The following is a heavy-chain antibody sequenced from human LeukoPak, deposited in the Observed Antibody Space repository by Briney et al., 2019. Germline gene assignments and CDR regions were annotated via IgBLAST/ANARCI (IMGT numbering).Heavy chain of an antibody. D-gene: IGHD6-25*01. CDR3: AKDRSSGPHYYYGMDV. V-gene: IGHV3-30*18. CDR2: ISYLGDDQ. CDR1: GFTFSRYG. Sequence: GGSLRLSCAASGFTFSRYGMHWGRQAPGKGLEWVAVISYLGDDQFYAESVKGRFTISRDNSKNTVFLQMNSLRGEDTAVYYCAKDRSSGPHYYYGMDVWGRGTTVIVSS. J-gene: IGHJ6*02.